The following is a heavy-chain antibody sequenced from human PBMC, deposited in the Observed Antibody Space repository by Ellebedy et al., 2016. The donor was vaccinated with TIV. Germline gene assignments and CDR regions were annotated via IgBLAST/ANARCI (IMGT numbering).Heavy chain of an antibody. CDR2: INPGNGNT. V-gene: IGHV1-3*01. CDR1: GDTFTPYTYT. Sequence: AASVKVSCKASGDTFTPYTYTMHWVRQAPGQRLEWMGWINPGNGNTKYSQKFQGRVTITRDTSASTAYMELSSLRSEDTAVYYCAKGRPTVGATKLGYYFDYWGQGTLVTVSS. CDR3: AKGRPTVGATKLGYYFDY. J-gene: IGHJ4*02. D-gene: IGHD1-26*01.